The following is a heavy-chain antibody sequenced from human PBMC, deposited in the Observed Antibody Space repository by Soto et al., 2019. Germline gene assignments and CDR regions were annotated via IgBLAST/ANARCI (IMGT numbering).Heavy chain of an antibody. Sequence: PGESLKISSKGAEYSFTSYWIGWVRQMPGKGLEWMGIIYPGDSDTRYSPSFQGQVTISADKSISTAYLQWSSLKASDTAMYYCARHYRSLSYYYDSSGYPDAFDIWGQGTMVTVSS. J-gene: IGHJ3*02. CDR3: ARHYRSLSYYYDSSGYPDAFDI. D-gene: IGHD3-22*01. CDR1: EYSFTSYW. V-gene: IGHV5-51*01. CDR2: IYPGDSDT.